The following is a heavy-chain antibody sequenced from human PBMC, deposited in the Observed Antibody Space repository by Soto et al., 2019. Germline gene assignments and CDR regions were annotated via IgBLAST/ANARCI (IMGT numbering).Heavy chain of an antibody. CDR3: ARAGKDYYGSGSPYYYGMDV. V-gene: IGHV1-18*04. J-gene: IGHJ6*02. Sequence: QVQLVQSGAEVKKPGASVKVSCKASGYTFTSYGVSWVRQAPGQGLEWMGWISGYNGNTNYAQKLQGRVTMTTDTSTSTAYMGRRSLRSEDTAVYYCARAGKDYYGSGSPYYYGMDVWGQGITVTVSS. CDR2: ISGYNGNT. D-gene: IGHD3-10*01. CDR1: GYTFTSYG.